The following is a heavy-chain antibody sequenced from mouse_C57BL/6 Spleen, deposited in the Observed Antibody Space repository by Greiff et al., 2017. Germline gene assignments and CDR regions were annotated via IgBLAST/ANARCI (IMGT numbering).Heavy chain of an antibody. CDR3: ARRYGSRGYAMDY. J-gene: IGHJ4*01. CDR1: GYAFSSYW. D-gene: IGHD1-1*01. V-gene: IGHV1-80*01. Sequence: QVQLKQSGAELVKPGASVKISCKASGYAFSSYWMNWVKQRPGKGLEWIGQIYPGDGDTNYNGKFKGKATLTADKSSSTAYMQLSSLTSEDSAVYFCARRYGSRGYAMDYWGQGTSVTVSS. CDR2: IYPGDGDT.